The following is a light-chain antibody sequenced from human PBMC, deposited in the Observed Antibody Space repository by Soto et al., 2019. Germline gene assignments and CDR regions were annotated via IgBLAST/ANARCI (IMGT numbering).Light chain of an antibody. V-gene: IGKV4-1*01. CDR2: WAS. Sequence: DIVMTQSPDSLAVSLGERATINCKSSQSVLHSSNNENFLAWYQQKPGQPPKLLIYWASTRESGVPDRFSGSGSGTDFTLTISSLQAEDVAVYYCQHYLSTPAFGGGTKVEIK. CDR3: QHYLSTPA. CDR1: QSVLHSSNNENF. J-gene: IGKJ4*01.